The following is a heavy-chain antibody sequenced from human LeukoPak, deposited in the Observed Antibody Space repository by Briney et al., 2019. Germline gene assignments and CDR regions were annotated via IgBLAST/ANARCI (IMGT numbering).Heavy chain of an antibody. J-gene: IGHJ6*02. Sequence: PGGSLRLSCAASGFTFSSYAMHWVRQAPGKGLEWVAVISYDGSNKYYADSVKGRFTISRDNSKNTLYLQMNSLRAEDTAVYYCARDTPVYGGKPGTYGMDVWGQGTTVTVSS. V-gene: IGHV3-30-3*01. CDR2: ISYDGSNK. CDR1: GFTFSSYA. CDR3: ARDTPVYGGKPGTYGMDV. D-gene: IGHD4-23*01.